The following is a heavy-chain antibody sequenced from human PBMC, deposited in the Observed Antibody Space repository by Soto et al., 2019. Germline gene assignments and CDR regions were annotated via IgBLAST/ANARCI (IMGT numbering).Heavy chain of an antibody. J-gene: IGHJ5*01. V-gene: IGHV4-39*01. D-gene: IGHD3-10*01. CDR2: VYYNENT. CDR3: ARRERYYGSPGWFDP. CDR1: GASINNFAYY. Sequence: SETLSLTCSVSGASINNFAYYWGWIRQPPGKGLEWIGTVYYNENTYYNPSLRSRVAISVDTAKNQFSLNLRSVTAADTAVYFCARRERYYGSPGWFDPWGQGTLVTVS.